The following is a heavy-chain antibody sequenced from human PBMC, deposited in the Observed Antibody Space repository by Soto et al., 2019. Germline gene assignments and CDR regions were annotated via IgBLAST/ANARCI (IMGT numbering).Heavy chain of an antibody. D-gene: IGHD4-4*01. CDR1: GGSMSSYY. J-gene: IGHJ3*02. CDR3: ARHPADSNAGGFDI. CDR2: IYYSGST. Sequence: QVQLQESGPGLVKPSETLSLTCTVSGGSMSSYYWSWIRQPPGQRLEWIAYIYYSGSTNYNPSLKIRVTISVDTSKNQFSLKLSSVPAADTAVYYCARHPADSNAGGFDIWGQGTMVTVSS. V-gene: IGHV4-59*08.